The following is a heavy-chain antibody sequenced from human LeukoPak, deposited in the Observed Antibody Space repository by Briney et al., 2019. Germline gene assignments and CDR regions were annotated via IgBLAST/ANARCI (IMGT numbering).Heavy chain of an antibody. D-gene: IGHD3-10*01. CDR3: ARHGTTMVRGITVYYFDY. Sequence: SETLSLTCTVSGGSIISYYWSWIWQPPGKGLEWIGYIYYTGSTKYNPSLKSRVTISVDTSNDQFSLTLSSVSAADAAVYYCARHGTTMVRGITVYYFDYWGQGTLVTVSS. J-gene: IGHJ4*02. CDR1: GGSIISYY. V-gene: IGHV4-59*08. CDR2: IYYTGST.